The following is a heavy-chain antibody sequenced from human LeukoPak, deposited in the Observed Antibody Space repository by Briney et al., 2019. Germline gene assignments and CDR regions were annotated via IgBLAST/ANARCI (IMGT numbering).Heavy chain of an antibody. CDR1: GGSISRHY. D-gene: IGHD6-19*01. CDR2: IYSSGNT. J-gene: IGHJ4*02. CDR3: ARVLTAVAGLYYFDF. V-gene: IGHV4-4*07. Sequence: SETLSLTCTVSGGSISRHYWSWIRQPAGKGLEWIGRIYSSGNTNYNPSLNSRVTMSVDTSKNQFSLKLTSVTAADTAVYYCARVLTAVAGLYYFDFWGQGTRVAVSS.